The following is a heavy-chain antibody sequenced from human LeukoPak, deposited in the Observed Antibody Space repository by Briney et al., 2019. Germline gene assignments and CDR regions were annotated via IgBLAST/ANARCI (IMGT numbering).Heavy chain of an antibody. CDR2: ISAYNGNT. CDR1: VGTFSRYA. Sequence: GASVKLSRKASVGTFSRYAISCVRQAPGQGREWMGWISAYNGNTNYAQKLQGRVTMTTDTSTSTAYMKLRSLRSDDTAVYYCARVAAVLLWFGDPPDAFDIWGQGKMVTVSS. V-gene: IGHV1-18*01. CDR3: ARVAAVLLWFGDPPDAFDI. J-gene: IGHJ3*02. D-gene: IGHD3-10*01.